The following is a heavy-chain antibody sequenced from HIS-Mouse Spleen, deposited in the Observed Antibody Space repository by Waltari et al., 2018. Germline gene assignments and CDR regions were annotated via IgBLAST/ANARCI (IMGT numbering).Heavy chain of an antibody. Sequence: QVQLVESGGGVVQPGRSLRLSCAASGFTFSSYGMHWVRQAPGKGLEWVAVISYDGSNKYYADSVKGRFTISRDNSKNTLYLQMNSLRAEDTAVYYCAKGRLGSYYFDYWGQGTLVTVSS. J-gene: IGHJ4*02. CDR1: GFTFSSYG. CDR2: ISYDGSNK. D-gene: IGHD7-27*01. V-gene: IGHV3-30*18. CDR3: AKGRLGSYYFDY.